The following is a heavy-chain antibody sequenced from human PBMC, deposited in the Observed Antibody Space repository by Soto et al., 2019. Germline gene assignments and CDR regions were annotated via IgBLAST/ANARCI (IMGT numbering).Heavy chain of an antibody. J-gene: IGHJ4*02. Sequence: SGGSLRLSCAASGFTFSSYSMNWVRQAPGQGLEWVSSISSSSSYIYYADSVKGRLTVSRDNAKNSVFLVMNSLRGEDSAVYYCARGMGTAMVTLSFDYWGQGTLVTVSS. D-gene: IGHD5-18*01. CDR1: GFTFSSYS. CDR3: ARGMGTAMVTLSFDY. V-gene: IGHV3-21*01. CDR2: ISSSSSYI.